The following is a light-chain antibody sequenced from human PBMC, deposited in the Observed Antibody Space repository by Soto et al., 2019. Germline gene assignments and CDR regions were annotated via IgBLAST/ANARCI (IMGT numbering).Light chain of an antibody. CDR3: QKYNSAPRT. Sequence: DIQMTQSPSSLSASVGDRVTITCRASQGISNYLAWYQQKPGKVPKLLIYAASTLQSGVPSRFSDSGSGTDITLTISSLQPEDVATYYCQKYNSAPRTFGQGTKVEIK. CDR2: AAS. J-gene: IGKJ1*01. CDR1: QGISNY. V-gene: IGKV1-27*01.